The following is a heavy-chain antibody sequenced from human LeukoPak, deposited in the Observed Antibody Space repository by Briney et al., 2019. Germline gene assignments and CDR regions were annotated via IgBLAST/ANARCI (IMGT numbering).Heavy chain of an antibody. Sequence: GGSLRLSCAAPGLTFSSDAMSWVRQAPGKGLEWVSAISGSGGNTYYADSVKGRFTISRDNSKNTLYLQMNSLRAEDTAVYYCARGRGGRWYFDYWGRGTLVTVSS. CDR3: ARGRGGRWYFDY. CDR2: ISGSGGNT. J-gene: IGHJ4*02. CDR1: GLTFSSDA. D-gene: IGHD3-16*02. V-gene: IGHV3-23*01.